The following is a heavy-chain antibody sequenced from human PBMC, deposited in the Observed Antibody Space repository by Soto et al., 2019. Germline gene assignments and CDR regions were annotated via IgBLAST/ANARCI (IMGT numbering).Heavy chain of an antibody. CDR2: ISGSGGST. CDR1: VFTFISYA. J-gene: IGHJ6*02. Sequence: PGWSLRLSCASSVFTFISYAMSWVRQAPGKGLEWVSAISGSGGSTYYADSVKGRFTISRDNSKNTLYLQMNSLRAEDTAVYYCAKAGTKNYYYYGMDVWGQGTTVTVSS. CDR3: AKAGTKNYYYYGMDV. V-gene: IGHV3-23*01. D-gene: IGHD1-7*01.